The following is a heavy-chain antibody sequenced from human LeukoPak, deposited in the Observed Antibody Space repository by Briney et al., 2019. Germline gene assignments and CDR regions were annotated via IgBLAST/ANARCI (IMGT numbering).Heavy chain of an antibody. D-gene: IGHD3-22*01. CDR3: VRGNYDSRGYSNAFDI. Sequence: AETLSLTCTVSGGSISSYHWSWIRQPPGKRLEWIGFISYSGSTNSNPSLKSRVAISIDTSENQFSLKLSSVTAADTAVYYCVRGNYDSRGYSNAFDIWGQGAMVTVYS. V-gene: IGHV4-59*01. CDR2: ISYSGST. J-gene: IGHJ3*02. CDR1: GGSISSYH.